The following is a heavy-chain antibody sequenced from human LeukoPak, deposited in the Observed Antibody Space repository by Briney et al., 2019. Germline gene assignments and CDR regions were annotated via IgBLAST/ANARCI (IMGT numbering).Heavy chain of an antibody. J-gene: IGHJ3*01. Sequence: PGGSLRLSCGASGFTFSNFVMSWVRQAPGKGLEWVSGISGSGSTYYADSVKGRFAISRDHSKNTLYLQMNSLRAEDTAVFYCTKAVRYSSGPHAFDVWGQGTMVTVSS. CDR2: ISGSGST. V-gene: IGHV3-23*01. D-gene: IGHD6-25*01. CDR3: TKAVRYSSGPHAFDV. CDR1: GFTFSNFV.